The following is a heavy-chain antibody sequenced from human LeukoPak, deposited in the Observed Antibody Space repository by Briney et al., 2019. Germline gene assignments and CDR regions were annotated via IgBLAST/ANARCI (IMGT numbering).Heavy chain of an antibody. CDR3: ARVGSGSHFDY. D-gene: IGHD3-22*01. V-gene: IGHV4-59*01. CDR1: GGSISSYY. J-gene: IGHJ4*02. CDR2: IYYSGST. Sequence: KPSETLSLTCTVSGGSISSYYWSWIRQPPGKGLEWIGYIYYSGSTNYNPSLKSRVTISVDTSKNQFSLKLSSVTAADTAVYYCARVGSGSHFDYWGQGTLVTVSS.